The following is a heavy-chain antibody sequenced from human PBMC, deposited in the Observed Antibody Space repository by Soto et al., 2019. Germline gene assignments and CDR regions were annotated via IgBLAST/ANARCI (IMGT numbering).Heavy chain of an antibody. CDR1: GGSISSSSYY. J-gene: IGHJ2*01. V-gene: IGHV4-39*01. CDR2: IYYSGST. Sequence: QLQLQESGPGLVKPSETLSLTCTVSGGSISSSSYYWGGIRQPPGKVLEWIGSIYYSGSTYYNPSLKSRVTISVDTSKNQFSLKLSSVTAADTAVYYCARRQLWFGENWYFDLWGRGTLVTVSS. D-gene: IGHD3-10*01. CDR3: ARRQLWFGENWYFDL.